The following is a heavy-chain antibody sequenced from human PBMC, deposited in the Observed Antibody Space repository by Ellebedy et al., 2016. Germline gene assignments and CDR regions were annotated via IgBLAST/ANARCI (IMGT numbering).Heavy chain of an antibody. V-gene: IGHV3-53*01. CDR2: IFTGGST. D-gene: IGHD1-26*01. CDR1: GFTVSNKY. J-gene: IGHJ4*02. CDR3: VYGSGSYLGGFDY. Sequence: GGSLRLSCAASGFTVSNKYMSWVRQAPGKGLECISIIFTGGSTYYADSVNGRFTISRDNSKNTLNLEMNSLRAEDTAVYYCVYGSGSYLGGFDYWGQGTLVTVSS.